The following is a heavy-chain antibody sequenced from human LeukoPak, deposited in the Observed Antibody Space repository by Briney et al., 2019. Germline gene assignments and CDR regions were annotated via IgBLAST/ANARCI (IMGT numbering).Heavy chain of an antibody. Sequence: GGSLRLSCAASGFTFSSYSMDWVRQAPGKGLEWVSSINSDSSLMYYAESVKGRFTISRDNARNSLYLQMNSLRAEDTAVYYCIRDLFDDYSLDYWGQGALVTVSS. CDR2: INSDSSLM. CDR3: IRDLFDDYSLDY. J-gene: IGHJ4*02. V-gene: IGHV3-21*01. D-gene: IGHD3-16*01. CDR1: GFTFSSYS.